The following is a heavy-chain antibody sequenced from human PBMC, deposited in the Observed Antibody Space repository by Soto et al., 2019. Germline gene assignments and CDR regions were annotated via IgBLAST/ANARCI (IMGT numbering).Heavy chain of an antibody. CDR3: ARDNSYGPRNGMDV. Sequence: GGSLRLSCAASGFTFNRHGMHWVRQAPGKGLEWVAIIWFDGTNKYYGDSVKGRFTISRDNSKNTLFLQMNSLRAEDTAVYYCARDNSYGPRNGMDVWGQGTTVTVSS. CDR2: IWFDGTNK. D-gene: IGHD3-10*01. V-gene: IGHV3-33*01. CDR1: GFTFNRHG. J-gene: IGHJ6*02.